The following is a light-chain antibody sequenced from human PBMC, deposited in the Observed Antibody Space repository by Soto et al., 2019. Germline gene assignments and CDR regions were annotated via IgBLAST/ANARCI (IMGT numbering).Light chain of an antibody. CDR1: SSDVGGFKY. V-gene: IGLV2-14*03. Sequence: QSVLTQPASVSGSPGQSITISCTGTSSDVGGFKYVSWYQQHPGKAPKLMIYDVTNRPSGVSYRFSGSKSGNTASLTISGLQAEDEADYYCNSYTSSSTYVFGTGTKVTVL. J-gene: IGLJ1*01. CDR2: DVT. CDR3: NSYTSSSTYV.